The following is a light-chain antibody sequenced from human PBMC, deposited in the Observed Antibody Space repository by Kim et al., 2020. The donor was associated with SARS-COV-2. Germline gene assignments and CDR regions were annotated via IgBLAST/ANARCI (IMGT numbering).Light chain of an antibody. J-gene: IGLJ1*01. CDR2: GKN. Sequence: SSELTQDSAVSVALGQTVRITCQGDSLRSYYASWYQQKPGQAPVLVIYGKNNRPSGIPDRFSGSSSGNTASLTITGAQAEDEADYYCNSRDSSGNHLEVF. V-gene: IGLV3-19*01. CDR1: SLRSYY. CDR3: NSRDSSGNHLEV.